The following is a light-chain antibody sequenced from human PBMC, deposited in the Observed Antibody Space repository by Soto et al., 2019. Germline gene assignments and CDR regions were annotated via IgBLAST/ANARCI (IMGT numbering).Light chain of an antibody. Sequence: QSVLTQPASVSGSPGQSITISCTGTSSDVGGYNYVSWYQQHPGKAPKLMIYDVSNRPSGVSNRFSGSKSGNTASLTISGLQAEDEADYYCSSYTGVFGGGTKVTVL. V-gene: IGLV2-14*01. CDR1: SSDVGGYNY. CDR2: DVS. J-gene: IGLJ2*01. CDR3: SSYTGV.